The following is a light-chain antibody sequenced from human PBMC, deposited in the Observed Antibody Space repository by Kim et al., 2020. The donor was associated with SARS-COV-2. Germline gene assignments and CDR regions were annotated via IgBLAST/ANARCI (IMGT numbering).Light chain of an antibody. CDR1: QGIRSD. CDR2: GAS. V-gene: IGKV1-17*01. J-gene: IGKJ1*01. Sequence: DIQLTQSPPSLSPSLGDSVTITCRASQGIRSDLGWYQQKPGRAPTRLIYGASTLESGVPSRFSGSGSGTEFTLTISSLQPEDFATYYCLQHHAYPRTFGQGTKVDIK. CDR3: LQHHAYPRT.